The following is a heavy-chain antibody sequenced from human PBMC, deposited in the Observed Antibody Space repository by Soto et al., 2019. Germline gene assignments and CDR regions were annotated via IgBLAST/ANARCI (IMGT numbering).Heavy chain of an antibody. D-gene: IGHD5-18*01. V-gene: IGHV1-69*06. CDR2: VISASGSV. CDR1: GRIFSSFP. CDR3: ARVGSRDAYNYVLDQ. Sequence: QVQVVQSGAEVKKPGSSVQSSCKASGRIFSSFPTSWVRQVPGQGLEWMGGVISASGSVTYAPKFQGRVTMTAVNSAGIGYMELTSLTSEDTAIYYCARVGSRDAYNYVLDQWGPGTMVTVSS. J-gene: IGHJ1*01.